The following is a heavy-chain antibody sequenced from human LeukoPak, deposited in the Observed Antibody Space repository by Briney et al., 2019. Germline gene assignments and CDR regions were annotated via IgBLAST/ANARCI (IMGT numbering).Heavy chain of an antibody. CDR2: ISGSSTYT. V-gene: IGHV3-11*06. CDR3: ARLSYYSYDVDV. J-gene: IGHJ6*02. Sequence: GGSLRLSCAASGFTFSDYYMTWIRQAPGKGLEWVSYISGSSTYTNYADSVKGRFTISRDNAKNSLYLQMNSLRAEDTAVYYCARLSYYSYDVDVWGQGTTVTVSS. CDR1: GFTFSDYY.